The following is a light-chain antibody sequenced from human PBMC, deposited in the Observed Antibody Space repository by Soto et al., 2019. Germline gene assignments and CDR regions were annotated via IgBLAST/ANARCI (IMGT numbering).Light chain of an antibody. CDR2: GAS. V-gene: IGKV3-20*01. Sequence: VLTQSQGTPFLSSGERHTTPSRSIPSVSNSYLAWYQQKPGQAPRLLIYGASSRATGIPDRCTGSGSGTDFTLTISRLEPEDFAVYYCQQYGSSPRWSFGQGTKVDIK. J-gene: IGKJ1*01. CDR1: PSVSNSY. CDR3: QQYGSSPRWS.